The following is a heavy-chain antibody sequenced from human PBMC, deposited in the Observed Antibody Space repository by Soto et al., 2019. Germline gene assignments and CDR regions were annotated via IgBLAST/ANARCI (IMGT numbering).Heavy chain of an antibody. D-gene: IGHD2-15*01. J-gene: IGHJ5*02. V-gene: IGHV2-5*02. Sequence: QITLKESGPTLVKPTQTLTLTCTFSGFSLSTSGVGVGWIRQPPGKALEWLALIYWDDDKRYSPSLKSRLTITKDTSKNQVVLTMTNMYPVDTATYYCAHGCSGGSCYSYNWFDPWGQGTLVTVSS. CDR3: AHGCSGGSCYSYNWFDP. CDR1: GFSLSTSGVG. CDR2: IYWDDDK.